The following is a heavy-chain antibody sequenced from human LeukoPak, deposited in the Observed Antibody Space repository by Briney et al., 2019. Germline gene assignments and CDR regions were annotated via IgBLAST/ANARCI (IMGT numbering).Heavy chain of an antibody. V-gene: IGHV1-2*02. J-gene: IGHJ4*02. CDR3: ARDDNYGSGSYYY. CDR2: MNPKSGGT. D-gene: IGHD3-10*01. Sequence: ASVKVSCKASGYTFTDYFIHWVRQAPGQGLEWMGWMNPKSGGTNYAQKFQGRVTMTRDTSISTAYMELSRLRSDDTAVYYCARDDNYGSGSYYYWGQGTLVTVSS. CDR1: GYTFTDYF.